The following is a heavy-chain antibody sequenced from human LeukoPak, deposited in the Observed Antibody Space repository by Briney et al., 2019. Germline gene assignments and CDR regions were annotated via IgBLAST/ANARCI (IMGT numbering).Heavy chain of an antibody. V-gene: IGHV3-23*01. J-gene: IGHJ6*03. CDR1: GFTFTNYA. D-gene: IGHD6-13*01. CDR3: ARLDRADYSTSPVPYYNYYMNA. CDR2: ISGGGGST. Sequence: GGSLRLSCATSGFTFTNYAMSWVRQAPGKGLQWVSGISGGGGSTYYADSVKGRFTISRDNSKNTLYLQMNSLRAEDTAVYYCARLDRADYSTSPVPYYNYYMNAWDKGTTVIVSS.